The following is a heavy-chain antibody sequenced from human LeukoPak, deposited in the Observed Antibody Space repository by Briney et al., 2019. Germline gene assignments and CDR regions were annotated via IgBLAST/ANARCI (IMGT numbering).Heavy chain of an antibody. D-gene: IGHD2-21*01. V-gene: IGHV4-31*03. J-gene: IGHJ6*02. CDR3: ARDLGVRGMDV. CDR1: AGSVSSGGNY. CDR2: LYYTGTT. Sequence: SETLSLTCTVTAGSVSSGGNYWSWIRQHPGKGLEWIGYLYYTGTTYYNPSLRSRITISVDTSKTQFSLRLSSVSAADTAIYYCARDLGVRGMDVWGQGTTVTVSS.